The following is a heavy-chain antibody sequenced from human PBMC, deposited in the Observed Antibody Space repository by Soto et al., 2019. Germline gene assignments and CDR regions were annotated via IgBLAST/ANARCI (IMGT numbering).Heavy chain of an antibody. V-gene: IGHV1-69*13. Sequence: SSVKDSCKGSGGTFSSYAISWVRQAPGQWLEWMGGIIPIFGTANYAQKFQGRVTITADESTSTAYMELSSLRSEDTAVYYCAGDSRCSAGSCYSGFDYWGQGTLVTVSS. CDR2: IIPIFGTA. D-gene: IGHD2-15*01. CDR1: GGTFSSYA. J-gene: IGHJ4*02. CDR3: AGDSRCSAGSCYSGFDY.